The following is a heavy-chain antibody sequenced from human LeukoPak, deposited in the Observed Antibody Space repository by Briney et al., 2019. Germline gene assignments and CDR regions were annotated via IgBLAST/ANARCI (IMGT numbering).Heavy chain of an antibody. D-gene: IGHD3-9*01. CDR2: IDLSDSYT. CDR3: ARHGTGFSGPDSFDY. J-gene: IGHJ4*02. V-gene: IGHV5-10-1*01. Sequence: GESLKISCRGSGYSFTSYWISWVRQMPGRGLEWIGTIDLSDSYTNYSPSFQDHVTISADKSITTAYLQWSSLKASDTAMYYCARHGTGFSGPDSFDYWGQGTLVTVSS. CDR1: GYSFTSYW.